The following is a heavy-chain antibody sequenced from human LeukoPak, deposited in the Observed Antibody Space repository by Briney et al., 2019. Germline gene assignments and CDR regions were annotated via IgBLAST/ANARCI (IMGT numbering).Heavy chain of an antibody. Sequence: PGTSLRLSCAASGFTFSSFGMHWVRQAPGKGLEWVAVIWGDGSSQYYGDSVNGRFTIYRDNAKNTLYLQVNSLRAEDTAMYYCEKKGGYSYGYVDSWGQGTLVTVSS. V-gene: IGHV3-33*03. CDR2: IWGDGSSQ. CDR1: GFTFSSFG. D-gene: IGHD5-18*01. J-gene: IGHJ4*02. CDR3: EKKGGYSYGYVDS.